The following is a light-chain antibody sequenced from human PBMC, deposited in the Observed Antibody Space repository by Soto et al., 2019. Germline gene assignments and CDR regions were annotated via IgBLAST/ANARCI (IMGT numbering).Light chain of an antibody. J-gene: IGKJ4*01. CDR2: GAS. Sequence: EIVMTQSPATLSVSPGESATLSCRASQSVSSNLAWFQQKPGQAPRLLIYGASTRATGIPATFSGSGSGTDFTLTISSLQSEDFAVYYCLQYYSWPLTFGGGTKVEIK. CDR1: QSVSSN. V-gene: IGKV3-15*01. CDR3: LQYYSWPLT.